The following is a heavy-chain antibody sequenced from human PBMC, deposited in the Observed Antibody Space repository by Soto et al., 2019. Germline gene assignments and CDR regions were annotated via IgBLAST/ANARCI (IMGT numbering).Heavy chain of an antibody. D-gene: IGHD3-3*01. Sequence: GGSLRLPCAASGFTFSRYGFHWVRQAPGKGLEGVAEILYYGSKKQHLDSAKGRYNITRDDSKNTVYLQVNSLSGEDTAMYYCVRGDSGYDFWNPQNWFDPWGQGTLVTVSS. V-gene: IGHV3-33*05. CDR1: GFTFSRYG. CDR3: VRGDSGYDFWNPQNWFDP. CDR2: ILYYGSKK. J-gene: IGHJ5*02.